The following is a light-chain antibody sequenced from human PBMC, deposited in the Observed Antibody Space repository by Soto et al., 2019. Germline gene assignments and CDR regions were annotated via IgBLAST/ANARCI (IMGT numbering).Light chain of an antibody. CDR2: GAS. J-gene: IGKJ4*01. Sequence: DIQMTQSPSSLSASEGDRVTITCRASQNISKYLNWYQQKPGKAPTLLILGASTLRSGVPSRFSGSGSGTELTLTSSSLQRGDFATYYCQQSYITLALTFGGGTKVEIK. CDR1: QNISKY. CDR3: QQSYITLALT. V-gene: IGKV1-39*01.